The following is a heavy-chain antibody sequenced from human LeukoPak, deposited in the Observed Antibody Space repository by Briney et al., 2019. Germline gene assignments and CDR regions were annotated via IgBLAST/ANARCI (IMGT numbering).Heavy chain of an antibody. CDR2: INHSGST. J-gene: IGHJ4*02. CDR1: GGSFSGYY. CDR3: ARLVLRYFDWFPSYYFDY. Sequence: RTSETLSLTCAVYGGSFSGYYWSWIRQPPGKGLEWIGEINHSGSTNYNPSLKSRVTISVDTSKNQFSLKLSSVTAADTAVYYCARLVLRYFDWFPSYYFDYWGQGTLVTVSS. V-gene: IGHV4-34*01. D-gene: IGHD3-9*01.